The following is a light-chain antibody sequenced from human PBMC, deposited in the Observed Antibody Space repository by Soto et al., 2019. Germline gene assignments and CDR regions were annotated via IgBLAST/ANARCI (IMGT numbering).Light chain of an antibody. CDR3: QQYNNWPPYT. V-gene: IGKV3-15*01. CDR1: QSVRRN. Sequence: EIVMTQSPATLSVSPGERATLSCRASQSVRRNVAWYQQKPGQAPRLLIYGASTRATGIPARFSGSGSGTEFTLPISSLQSEDFAVYCCQQYNNWPPYTFGQGTKLKIK. CDR2: GAS. J-gene: IGKJ2*01.